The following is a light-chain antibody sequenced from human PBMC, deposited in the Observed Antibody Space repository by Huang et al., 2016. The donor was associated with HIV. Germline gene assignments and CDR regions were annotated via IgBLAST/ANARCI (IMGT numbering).Light chain of an antibody. CDR1: QSVGGK. J-gene: IGKJ4*01. CDR2: GAS. Sequence: TQFPATLSVSPGQRVTLSCRASQSVGGKLAWYQQRPGQAPRLLLYGASTRVPTIPDRFSGSGSGTEFTLTISSLQSEDFAVYYCQQYDTWPPLTFGGGTKV. V-gene: IGKV3-15*01. CDR3: QQYDTWPPLT.